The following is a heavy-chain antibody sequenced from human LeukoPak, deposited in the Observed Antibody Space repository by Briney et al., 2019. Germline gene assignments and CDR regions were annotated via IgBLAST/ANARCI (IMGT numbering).Heavy chain of an antibody. CDR2: ISSTSSTI. CDR3: ATAPGGDPYYFDY. J-gene: IGHJ4*02. D-gene: IGHD2-21*02. V-gene: IGHV3-48*02. Sequence: GGSLRLSCAGSGFTFSSYSMNWVRQAPGKGLEWVSYISSTSSTIYYADSVKGRFTISRDNAKNSLYLQMNSLRDEDTAVYYCATAPGGDPYYFDYWGQGTLVTVSS. CDR1: GFTFSSYS.